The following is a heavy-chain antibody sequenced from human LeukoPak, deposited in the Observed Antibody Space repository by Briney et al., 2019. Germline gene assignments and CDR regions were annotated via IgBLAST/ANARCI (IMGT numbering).Heavy chain of an antibody. CDR2: ISAYNGNT. CDR3: ARHAGQWPAFHGFDI. Sequence: ASVKVSCKASGYTFTSYGISWVRQAPGQGLEWMGWISAYNGNTNYAQKLQGRVTMTTDTSTSTAYMELRSLRSDDTAVYYCARHAGQWPAFHGFDIWGQGTMVTVSS. V-gene: IGHV1-18*01. J-gene: IGHJ3*02. CDR1: GYTFTSYG. D-gene: IGHD6-19*01.